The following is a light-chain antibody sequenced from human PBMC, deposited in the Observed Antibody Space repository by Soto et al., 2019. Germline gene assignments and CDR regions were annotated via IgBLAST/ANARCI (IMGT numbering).Light chain of an antibody. CDR2: EVS. J-gene: IGLJ1*01. V-gene: IGLV2-23*02. CDR3: CSYAGSSSYV. CDR1: SSDVGSYNL. Sequence: QSALTPPSSVSGSPGQSITIASPGTSSDVGSYNLVSWYQQHPGKAPKLMIYEVSKRPSGVSNRFSGSKSGNTASLTISGLQAEDEADYYCCSYAGSSSYVFGTGTKV.